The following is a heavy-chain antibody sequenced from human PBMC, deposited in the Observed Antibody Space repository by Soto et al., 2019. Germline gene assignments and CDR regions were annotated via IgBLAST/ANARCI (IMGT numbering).Heavy chain of an antibody. D-gene: IGHD2-15*01. Sequence: EVQLLDSGGGLVQPGGSLRLSCAASGFTFSTFAMSWVRQVPGKGLEWVSGISDGGRFTYYADSVKGRFTISRDDSKNTVYLQMNSLRAEDTAIYYCAKAAGINYFDFWGHGSLVIVSS. CDR3: AKAAGINYFDF. J-gene: IGHJ4*01. CDR2: ISDGGRFT. V-gene: IGHV3-23*01. CDR1: GFTFSTFA.